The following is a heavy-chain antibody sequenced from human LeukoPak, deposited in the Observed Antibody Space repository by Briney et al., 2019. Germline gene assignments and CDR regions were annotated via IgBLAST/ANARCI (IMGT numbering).Heavy chain of an antibody. CDR3: ARWRSHPSEFDL. CDR2: INQDGSQK. D-gene: IGHD3-3*01. V-gene: IGHV3-7*01. J-gene: IGHJ4*02. CDR1: GFTFSSHW. Sequence: GGSLRLSCAGSGFTFSSHWIGWVRQAPGKGLEWVAHINQDGSQKYYVDSVEGRFAISRDNAKNSLYLQMNSLRAEDTAIYSCARWRSHPSEFDLWGQGTLATISS.